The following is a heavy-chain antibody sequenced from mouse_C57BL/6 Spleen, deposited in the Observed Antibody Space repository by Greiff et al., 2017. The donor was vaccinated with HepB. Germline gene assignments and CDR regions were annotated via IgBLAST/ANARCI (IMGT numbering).Heavy chain of an antibody. Sequence: QVQLQQSGPELVKPGASVKISCKASGYAFSSSWMNWVKQRPGKGLEWIGRIYPGDGDTNYNGKFKGKATLTADKSSSTAYMQLSSLTSEDSAVYFCAKMRGSDYAMAYWGQGTSVTVSS. CDR3: AKMRGSDYAMAY. CDR2: IYPGDGDT. CDR1: GYAFSSSW. J-gene: IGHJ4*01. V-gene: IGHV1-82*01.